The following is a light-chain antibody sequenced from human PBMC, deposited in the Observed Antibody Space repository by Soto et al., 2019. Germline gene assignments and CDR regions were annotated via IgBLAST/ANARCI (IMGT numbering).Light chain of an antibody. V-gene: IGLV1-40*01. Sequence: QSVLTQPPSVSGAPGQRVTISCTGSSSNIGAGYDVHWYQQLPGTAPKLLIYGNSNRPSGVPDRFSGSKSGTSASLAITGLQAWDDADYYCQSYDSSLSGVVFGGGTKLTVL. CDR1: SSNIGAGYD. CDR3: QSYDSSLSGVV. CDR2: GNS. J-gene: IGLJ2*01.